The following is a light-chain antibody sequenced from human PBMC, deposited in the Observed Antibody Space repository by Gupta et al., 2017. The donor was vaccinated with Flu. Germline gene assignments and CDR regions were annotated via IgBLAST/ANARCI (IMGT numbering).Light chain of an antibody. J-gene: IGKJ4*02. CDR3: QQHNNWPPIT. CDR2: DAS. CDR1: QSVSSN. V-gene: IGKV3-15*01. Sequence: EIAMTQSPATLSVSPGERATLSCRASQSVSSNLAWYQQKPGQAPSLLIYDASTRATGIPARFSGSGSGTEFTLTISSRQSEDLAVYYCQQHNNWPPITFGGGTKVEIK.